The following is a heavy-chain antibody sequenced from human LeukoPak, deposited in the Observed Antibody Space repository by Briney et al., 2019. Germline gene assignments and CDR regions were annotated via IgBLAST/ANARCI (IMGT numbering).Heavy chain of an antibody. J-gene: IGHJ4*02. CDR1: GFTFSTYW. D-gene: IGHD6-13*01. V-gene: IGHV3-7*01. CDR3: ARPQHAPYFDR. Sequence: GGSLRLSCAASGFTFSTYWMSWVRQAPGKGLECVANIKQDGSEKYYVDSVKGRFTISRDNAKNSLYLQMNSLRVEDTAVYYCARPQHAPYFDRWVQGTLVTVSS. CDR2: IKQDGSEK.